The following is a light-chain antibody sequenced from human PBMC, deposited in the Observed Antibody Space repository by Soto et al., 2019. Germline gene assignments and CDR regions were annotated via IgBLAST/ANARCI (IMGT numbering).Light chain of an antibody. V-gene: IGLV3-21*02. CDR3: QAWDSGTDHWV. CDR2: DDS. CDR1: NIESKS. J-gene: IGLJ3*02. Sequence: SYELTQPPSVSVAPGQTARISCGGNNIESKSVHWYQQRPGQAPVLVVYDDSDRPSGIPERFSGSNSGNTATLTISSVDAGDEADYYCQAWDSGTDHWVFGGGTNLTVL.